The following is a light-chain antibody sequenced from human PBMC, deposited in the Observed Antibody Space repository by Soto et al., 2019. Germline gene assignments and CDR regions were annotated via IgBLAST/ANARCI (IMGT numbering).Light chain of an antibody. Sequence: DIQMTQSPSSLSASVGDRVTITCRASQTVRTYLNWYQQKPGKAPTLLVYAASTLGSAVPPRFTGAGSESDFTLTISGLQPEDFATYYCQQTFSTPITFGQGTRLE. CDR1: QTVRTY. V-gene: IGKV1-39*01. CDR2: AAS. CDR3: QQTFSTPIT. J-gene: IGKJ5*01.